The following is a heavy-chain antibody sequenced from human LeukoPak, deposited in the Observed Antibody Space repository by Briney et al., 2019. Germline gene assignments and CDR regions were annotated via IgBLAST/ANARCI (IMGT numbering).Heavy chain of an antibody. CDR1: GTTFIIDE. V-gene: IGHV3-48*03. CDR3: AREMYSYGTRWYYFDY. Sequence: GGSLIPACSASGTTFIIDETNSARQAPGNRHERVSYINSSVSTTSYADSMNGRLTISSDNAKDSLYMQINSLRAEDTAVYYCAREMYSYGTRWYYFDYWGQGTLVTVSS. CDR2: INSSVSTT. D-gene: IGHD5-18*01. J-gene: IGHJ4*02.